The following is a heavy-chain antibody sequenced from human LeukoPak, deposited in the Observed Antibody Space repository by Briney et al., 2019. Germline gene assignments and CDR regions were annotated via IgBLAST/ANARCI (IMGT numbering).Heavy chain of an antibody. V-gene: IGHV3-23*01. CDR1: GFTFSSYA. D-gene: IGHD3-10*01. CDR2: ISGSGGST. Sequence: GGSLRLSCAASGFTFSSYAMSWVRQAPGKGLEWVSPISGSGGSTYYADSVKGRFTIPREDYKHTLYLQMQRLRAEDSAVYYCAKDGYYGSGRPDYWGQGTLVTVSS. J-gene: IGHJ4*02. CDR3: AKDGYYGSGRPDY.